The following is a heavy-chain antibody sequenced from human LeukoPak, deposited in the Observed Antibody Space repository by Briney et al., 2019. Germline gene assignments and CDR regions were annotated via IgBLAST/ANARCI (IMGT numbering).Heavy chain of an antibody. Sequence: ASVKVSCKASRYTFTSYYMHWVRQAPGQGLEWMGIINPSGGSTSYAQKFQGRVTMTRDTSTSTDYMELSSLRSEDTAVYYCGRGSRQNIVVVPAAIGRTLRYDIWGQGTMVTVSS. CDR2: INPSGGST. D-gene: IGHD2-2*02. V-gene: IGHV1-46*01. J-gene: IGHJ3*02. CDR1: RYTFTSYY. CDR3: GRGSRQNIVVVPAAIGRTLRYDI.